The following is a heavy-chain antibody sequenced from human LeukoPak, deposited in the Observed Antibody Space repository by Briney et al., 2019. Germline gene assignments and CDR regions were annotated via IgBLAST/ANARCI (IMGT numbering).Heavy chain of an antibody. Sequence: GGSLRLSCSPFGLASGDYPITWLRQAPGKGLEWVGFIRSKAYGGTPDYAASIQGRFTISRDDSKNIAYLQMSSLKTEDTAIYYCTTYGTWIDYWGQGTLVTVSS. D-gene: IGHD1-1*01. J-gene: IGHJ4*02. CDR3: TTYGTWIDY. V-gene: IGHV3-49*03. CDR2: IRSKAYGGTP. CDR1: GLASGDYP.